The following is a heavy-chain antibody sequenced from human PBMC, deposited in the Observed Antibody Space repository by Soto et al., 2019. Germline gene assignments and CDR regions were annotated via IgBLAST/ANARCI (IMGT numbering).Heavy chain of an antibody. Sequence: PVRAVRLSCEPSGFTLRRYSMNWVRQATGKGLEWVSSISSSSSYIYYADSVKGRFTISRDNAKNSLYLQMNSLRAEDTAVYYCARGIVVVYYMDVWGKGTTVTVSS. CDR3: ARGIVVVYYMDV. CDR1: GFTLRRYS. D-gene: IGHD2-2*01. J-gene: IGHJ6*03. CDR2: ISSSSSYI. V-gene: IGHV3-21*01.